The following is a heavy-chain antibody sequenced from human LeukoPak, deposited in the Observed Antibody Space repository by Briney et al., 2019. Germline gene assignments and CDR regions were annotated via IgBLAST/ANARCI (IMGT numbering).Heavy chain of an antibody. D-gene: IGHD2-21*01. CDR2: LYSGGDT. J-gene: IGHJ5*02. CDR1: GFTVSTNY. V-gene: IGHV3-66*01. CDR3: AGERAYSGGPTGWLDP. Sequence: PGGSLRLSCTASGFTVSTNYMNWVRPAPGKGLEWVSVLYSGGDTYYADSVKGRFTISSDNSKNTVYLQMNSLKAEDTAVYYCAGERAYSGGPTGWLDPWGQGTLVTVSS.